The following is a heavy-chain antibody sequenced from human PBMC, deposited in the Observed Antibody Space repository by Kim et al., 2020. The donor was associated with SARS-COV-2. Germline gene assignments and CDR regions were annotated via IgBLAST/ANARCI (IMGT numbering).Heavy chain of an antibody. J-gene: IGHJ4*02. CDR1: GYTFTSYG. V-gene: IGHV1-18*01. Sequence: ASVKVSCKASGYTFTSYGISWVRQAPGQGLEWMGWISAYNGNTNYAQKLQGRVTMTTDTSTSTAYMELRSLRSDDTAVYYCARVPNYYDSSGGPDYWGQGTLVTVSS. D-gene: IGHD3-22*01. CDR3: ARVPNYYDSSGGPDY. CDR2: ISAYNGNT.